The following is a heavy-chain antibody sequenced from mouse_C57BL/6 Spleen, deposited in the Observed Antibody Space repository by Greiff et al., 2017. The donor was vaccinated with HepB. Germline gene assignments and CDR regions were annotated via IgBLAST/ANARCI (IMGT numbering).Heavy chain of an antibody. CDR2: IYPSDSET. Sequence: QVQLQQPGAELVRPGSSVKLSCKASGYTFTSYWMDWVKQRPGQGLEWIGNIYPSDSETHYNQKFKDKATLTVDKSSSTAYMQLSSLTSEDSAVYYCARDRGNYYAMDYWGQGTSVTVSS. D-gene: IGHD2-14*01. J-gene: IGHJ4*01. V-gene: IGHV1-61*01. CDR1: GYTFTSYW. CDR3: ARDRGNYYAMDY.